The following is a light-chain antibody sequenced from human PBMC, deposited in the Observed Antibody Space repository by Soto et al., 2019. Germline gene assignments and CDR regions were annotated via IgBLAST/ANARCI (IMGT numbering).Light chain of an antibody. V-gene: IGLV2-14*01. CDR3: SSYTSSSTVV. J-gene: IGLJ2*01. Sequence: QSVLTQPASVSGSPGQSITISCTGTSSDVGLYNYVSWYQHHPGKAPKLLIYEVSYRPSGVSNRFSGSKSGNTASLTISGLQAEDEADYYCSSYTSSSTVVFGGGTKVTVL. CDR2: EVS. CDR1: SSDVGLYNY.